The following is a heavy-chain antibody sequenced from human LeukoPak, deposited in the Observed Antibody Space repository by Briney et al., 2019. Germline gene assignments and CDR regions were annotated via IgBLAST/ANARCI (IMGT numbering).Heavy chain of an antibody. J-gene: IGHJ6*02. CDR1: GFTFSSYS. D-gene: IGHD5/OR15-5a*01. Sequence: GGSLRLSCAASGFTFSSYSMNWVRQAPGKGLEWVSSISSSSSYIYYADSVKGRFTISRDNAKNSLYLQMNSLRVEDTAVYYCARDPPSTTDYGLDAWGPGTTVTVSS. CDR2: ISSSSSYI. V-gene: IGHV3-21*01. CDR3: ARDPPSTTDYGLDA.